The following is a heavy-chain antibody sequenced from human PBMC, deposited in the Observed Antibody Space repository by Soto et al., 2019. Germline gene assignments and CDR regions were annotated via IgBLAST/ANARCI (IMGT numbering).Heavy chain of an antibody. CDR1: GGSISGYY. CDR2: MYNTGST. D-gene: IGHD3-22*01. CDR3: ATYDSSDYYSGSPIGWFDP. J-gene: IGHJ5*02. Sequence: SETLSLTCTVSGGSISGYYWSWIRQPPGKGLEWIGYMYNTGSTVYNPSFKSRVTISVDTSKNQFSLKLNSVTAADTAVYYCATYDSSDYYSGSPIGWFDPWGQGTLVTVSS. V-gene: IGHV4-59*01.